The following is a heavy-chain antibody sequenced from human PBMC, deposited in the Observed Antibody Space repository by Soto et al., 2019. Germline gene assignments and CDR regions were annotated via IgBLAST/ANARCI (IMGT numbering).Heavy chain of an antibody. D-gene: IGHD2-2*01. CDR2: IDPRDSYV. Sequence: GESLKISCTGFGYTFTTFWISWVRQMPGKGLEWMGRIDPRDSYVNYSPSFQGHATISLDKSISTAYLQWGSLKASDTAMYYCARLFCSTTTCDSWFDPWGQGTLVTVSS. V-gene: IGHV5-10-1*01. CDR1: GYTFTTFW. J-gene: IGHJ5*02. CDR3: ARLFCSTTTCDSWFDP.